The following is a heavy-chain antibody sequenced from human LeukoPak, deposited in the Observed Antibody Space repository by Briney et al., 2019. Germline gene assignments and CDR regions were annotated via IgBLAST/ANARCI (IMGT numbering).Heavy chain of an antibody. V-gene: IGHV3-48*01. CDR2: ISSSSSTI. D-gene: IGHD6-13*01. J-gene: IGHJ4*02. CDR1: GFTFSSYS. CDR3: ARGQLVRTSPFDY. Sequence: GGSLRLSCAASGFTFSSYSMNWVRQAPGKGLEWVSYISSSSSTIYYADSVKGRFTISRDNAKNSLYLRMNSLRAEDTAVYYCARGQLVRTSPFDYWGQGTLVTVSS.